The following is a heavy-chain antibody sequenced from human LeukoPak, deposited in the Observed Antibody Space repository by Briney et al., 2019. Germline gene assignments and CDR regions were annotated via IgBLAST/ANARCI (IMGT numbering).Heavy chain of an antibody. J-gene: IGHJ6*03. Sequence: ASETLSLTCTVSGGSISSSSYYWGWIRQPPGKGLEWIGSIYYSGSTYYNPSLKSRVTISVDTSKNQFSLKLSSVTAADTAVYYCAREVGGWYGLYYYYYYMDVWGKGTTVTISS. CDR1: GGSISSSSYY. V-gene: IGHV4-39*07. CDR3: AREVGGWYGLYYYYYYMDV. CDR2: IYYSGST. D-gene: IGHD6-19*01.